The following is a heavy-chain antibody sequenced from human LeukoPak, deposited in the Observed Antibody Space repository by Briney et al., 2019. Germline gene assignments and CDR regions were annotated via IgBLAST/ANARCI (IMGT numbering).Heavy chain of an antibody. V-gene: IGHV3-23*01. Sequence: GGSLRLSCAPSGFTFSSYAMSWVRQAPGMGLEWLSAISGSGGNTYYTDSVKGRFTISRDNSQNTLSLQMNSLRAEDTAVYFCAKAGYRGSSVNYFDYWGQGTLVTVSS. CDR3: AKAGYRGSSVNYFDY. J-gene: IGHJ4*02. CDR1: GFTFSSYA. CDR2: ISGSGGNT. D-gene: IGHD6-6*01.